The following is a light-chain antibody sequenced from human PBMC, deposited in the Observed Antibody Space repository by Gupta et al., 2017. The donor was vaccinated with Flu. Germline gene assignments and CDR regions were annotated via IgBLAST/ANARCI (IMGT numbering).Light chain of an antibody. CDR2: RNN. CDR3: SAWDSSLNEAV. V-gene: IGLV10-54*04. CDR1: SNSVGNQG. J-gene: IGLJ3*02. Sequence: QAGLTQPPSGSKGLRQPAAPTCTGNSNSVGNQGAAWLQQHQGQPPKVVSDRNNNRPSGISERFSASRSGTTATLTITGLQPEDVADYYCSAWDSSLNEAVFGGGTKVTVL.